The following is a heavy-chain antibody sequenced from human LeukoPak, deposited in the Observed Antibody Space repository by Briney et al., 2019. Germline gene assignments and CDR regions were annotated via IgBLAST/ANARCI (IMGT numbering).Heavy chain of an antibody. V-gene: IGHV3-48*02. CDR2: ISSSSTI. Sequence: GGSLRLSCAASGFTFSSYSMNWVRQAPGKGLEWVSYISSSSTIYYADSVKGRFTISRDNAKNSLYLQMNSLRDGDTAVYYCARELAGTTGNYFDYWGQGTLVTVSS. CDR3: ARELAGTTGNYFDY. J-gene: IGHJ4*02. D-gene: IGHD1-1*01. CDR1: GFTFSSYS.